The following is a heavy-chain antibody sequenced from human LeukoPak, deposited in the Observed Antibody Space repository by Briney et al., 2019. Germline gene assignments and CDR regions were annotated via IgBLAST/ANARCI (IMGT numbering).Heavy chain of an antibody. V-gene: IGHV3-23*01. CDR3: ARWFGSYYDGGAFDI. CDR2: ISGSGGST. D-gene: IGHD1-26*01. CDR1: GFTFSSYG. Sequence: PGGSLRLSCAASGFTFSSYGMSWVRQAPGKGLEWVSAISGSGGSTYYADSVKGRFTISRDNAKNSLYLQMNSLRAGDTAVYYCARWFGSYYDGGAFDIWGQGTMVTVSS. J-gene: IGHJ3*02.